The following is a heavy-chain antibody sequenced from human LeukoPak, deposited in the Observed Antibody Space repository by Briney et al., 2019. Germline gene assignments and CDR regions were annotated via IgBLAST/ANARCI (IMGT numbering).Heavy chain of an antibody. V-gene: IGHV1-8*01. CDR2: MNPNSGNT. CDR3: ARGSQSYGGNKY. Sequence: ASVKVSCKASGDTFTSYDINWVRQATGQGLEWMGWMNPNSGNTGYAQKFQGRVTMTRNTSISTAYMELSSLRSEDTAVYYCARGSQSYGGNKYWGQGTLVTVSS. J-gene: IGHJ4*02. D-gene: IGHD4-23*01. CDR1: GDTFTSYD.